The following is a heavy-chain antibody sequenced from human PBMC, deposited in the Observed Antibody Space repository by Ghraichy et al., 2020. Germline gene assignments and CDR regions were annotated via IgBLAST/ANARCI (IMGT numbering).Heavy chain of an antibody. CDR1: GYTFTGYY. Sequence: ASVKVSCKASGYTFTGYYMHWVRQAPGQGLEWMGWINPNSGGTNYAQKFQGRVTMTRDTSISTAYMELSRLRSDDTAVYYCAREEVDTAMVMEGLFDPWGQGTLVTVSS. D-gene: IGHD5-18*01. J-gene: IGHJ5*02. CDR2: INPNSGGT. V-gene: IGHV1-2*02. CDR3: AREEVDTAMVMEGLFDP.